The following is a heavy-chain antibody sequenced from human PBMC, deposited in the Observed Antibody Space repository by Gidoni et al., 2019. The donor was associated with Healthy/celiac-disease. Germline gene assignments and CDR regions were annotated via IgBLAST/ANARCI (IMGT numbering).Heavy chain of an antibody. V-gene: IGHV5-51*01. Sequence: EVQLVQAGAEVNKPGESLKIYCKGSGYSFTSSWNGWVRQMPGKGLGWMGIIYPGDSDTRYSPSFPGQVTISTDKSISTAYLQWSSLKASDTAMYYCARRVRRKDFDLWGRGTLVTVSS. CDR1: GYSFTSSW. D-gene: IGHD2-2*01. CDR2: IYPGDSDT. J-gene: IGHJ2*01. CDR3: ARRVRRKDFDL.